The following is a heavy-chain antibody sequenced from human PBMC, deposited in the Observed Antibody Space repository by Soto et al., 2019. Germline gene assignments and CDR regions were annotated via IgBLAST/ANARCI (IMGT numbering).Heavy chain of an antibody. CDR1: GFTFSSYS. CDR3: AREADLEPYYGSGPN. V-gene: IGHV3-48*01. D-gene: IGHD3-10*01. J-gene: IGHJ4*02. Sequence: GGSLRLSCAASGFTFSSYSMNWVRQAPGKGLEWVSYISSSSSTIYYADSVKGRFTISRDNAKNSLYLQMNSLRAEDTAVYYCAREADLEPYYGSGPNWGQGTLVTVSS. CDR2: ISSSSSTI.